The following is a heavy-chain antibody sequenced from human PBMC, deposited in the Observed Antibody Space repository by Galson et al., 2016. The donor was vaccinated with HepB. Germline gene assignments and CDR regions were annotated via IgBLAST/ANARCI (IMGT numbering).Heavy chain of an antibody. CDR3: ARQSWTYSNEFDS. CDR1: GFTFASYW. D-gene: IGHD1-26*01. CDR2: INNDGKST. J-gene: IGHJ4*02. V-gene: IGHV3-74*01. Sequence: SLRLSCAASGFTFASYWMHWVRQVPGKGLVWVSRINNDGKSTIYADSVKGRFSVSRDNAKNTLYLQMNSLRAEDTAVYYCARQSWTYSNEFDSWVQGALVTVSS.